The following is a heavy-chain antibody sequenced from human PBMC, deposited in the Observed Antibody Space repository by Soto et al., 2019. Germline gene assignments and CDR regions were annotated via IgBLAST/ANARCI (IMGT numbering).Heavy chain of an antibody. CDR3: ARDLAAGDY. J-gene: IGHJ4*02. D-gene: IGHD6-13*01. CDR1: GYTFINYY. V-gene: IGHV1-46*01. Sequence: QVQLVQSGAEVKKPGASVKLSCKASGYTFINYYIHWVRQAPGQGLEWMGIFNPTRGSTNSAQKCRGRVTLATETSTRAVNMELSSLRFDDTAVYYFARDLAAGDYWGQGTLVTVSS. CDR2: FNPTRGST.